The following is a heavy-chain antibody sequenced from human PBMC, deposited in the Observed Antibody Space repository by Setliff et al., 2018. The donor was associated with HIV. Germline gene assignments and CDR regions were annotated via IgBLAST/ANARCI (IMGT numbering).Heavy chain of an antibody. V-gene: IGHV4-59*10. Sequence: ETLSLTCVISGGSMGSHYWSWIRQSPGKGLEWIGHIYTSGSTNYNPSLTSRVTISVDTSKHQFSLKLSSVTAADTAVYYCAKSGPSIGYITDCWGQGAPVTVSS. J-gene: IGHJ4*02. D-gene: IGHD5-12*01. CDR2: IYTSGST. CDR1: GGSMGSHY. CDR3: AKSGPSIGYITDC.